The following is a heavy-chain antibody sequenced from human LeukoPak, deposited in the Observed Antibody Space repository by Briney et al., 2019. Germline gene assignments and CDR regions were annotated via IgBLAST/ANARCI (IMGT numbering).Heavy chain of an antibody. D-gene: IGHD2-21*02. Sequence: ASVKVSCKASGYTFITYYMHWVRQAPGQGFEWMGIINPSGGSTSYAQKFQGRATMTGDTSTSTVYMELSSLRSEDTAVYYCARSRLLLDYWGQGTLVTVSS. CDR1: GYTFITYY. V-gene: IGHV1-46*01. J-gene: IGHJ4*02. CDR2: INPSGGST. CDR3: ARSRLLLDY.